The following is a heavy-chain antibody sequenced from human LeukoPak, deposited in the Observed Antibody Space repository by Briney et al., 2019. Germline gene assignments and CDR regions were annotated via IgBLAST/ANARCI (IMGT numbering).Heavy chain of an antibody. Sequence: ASVKVSCKASGYTFTSYYMHWVRQAPGQGLEWMGIINPSGGSTSYAQKLQGRVTMTRDMSTSTVYMELSSLRSEDTAVYYCARDYKQQLVLGYWGQGTLVTVSS. J-gene: IGHJ4*02. CDR3: ARDYKQQLVLGY. CDR1: GYTFTSYY. D-gene: IGHD6-13*01. CDR2: INPSGGST. V-gene: IGHV1-46*01.